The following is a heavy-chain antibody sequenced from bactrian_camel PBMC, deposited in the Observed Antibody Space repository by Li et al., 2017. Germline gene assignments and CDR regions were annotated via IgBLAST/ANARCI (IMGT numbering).Heavy chain of an antibody. D-gene: IGHD2*01. Sequence: QVQLVESGGGSVQAGGSMRLSCATSGSTYNRPCIAWFKEREAVADLDQYGFSHYAQSVKGRFTISKDKVENTVYPQMNSLKPEDTAMYYCAARGPYCYTKLSVRDFTYWGQGTQVTGS. V-gene: IGHV3S53*01. CDR2: LDQYGFS. J-gene: IGHJ6*01. CDR1: GSTYNRPC. CDR3: AARGPYCYTKLSVRDFTY.